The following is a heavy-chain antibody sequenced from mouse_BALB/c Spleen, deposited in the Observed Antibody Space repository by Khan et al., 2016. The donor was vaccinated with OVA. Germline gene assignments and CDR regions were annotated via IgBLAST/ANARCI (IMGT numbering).Heavy chain of an antibody. Sequence: VELVESGPGLVAPSQSLSITCTVSGFSLTNYGVHWVRQPPGKGLEWLGIIWAGGSTKYNSALMSRLSISKDNSRSQVFLKMNSLQTDDTAMYFCARNRESDYFDYWGQGTTLTVSS. CDR1: GFSLTNYG. CDR2: IWAGGST. V-gene: IGHV2-9*02. J-gene: IGHJ2*01. CDR3: ARNRESDYFDY.